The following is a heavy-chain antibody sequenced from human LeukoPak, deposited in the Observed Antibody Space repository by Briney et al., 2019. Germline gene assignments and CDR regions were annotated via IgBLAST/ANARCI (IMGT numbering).Heavy chain of an antibody. D-gene: IGHD5-12*01. CDR3: AKNLDGVATYFDY. V-gene: IGHV3-23*01. Sequence: PGGSLRLSCAASGFTFSSYAMSWVRQAPGKGLEWVSGISNSGGTTYYADSVKGRFTISRDNSKNTLYLQMDSLRAEDTAVLHCAKNLDGVATYFDYWGQGTLVTVSS. CDR1: GFTFSSYA. CDR2: ISNSGGTT. J-gene: IGHJ4*02.